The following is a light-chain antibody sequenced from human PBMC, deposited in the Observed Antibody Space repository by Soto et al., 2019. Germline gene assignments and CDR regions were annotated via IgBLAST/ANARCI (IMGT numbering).Light chain of an antibody. CDR1: QGVSSY. V-gene: IGKV3D-11*01. Sequence: EIVLTQSPATLSLSPGERANISCRASQGVSSYLAWYQQKPGQAPRLLFYDSSNSATGIPARFSGSGPGTDFTLTISSLEPEDFAVYYCQQGITFGQGTRLEIK. CDR3: QQGIT. CDR2: DSS. J-gene: IGKJ5*01.